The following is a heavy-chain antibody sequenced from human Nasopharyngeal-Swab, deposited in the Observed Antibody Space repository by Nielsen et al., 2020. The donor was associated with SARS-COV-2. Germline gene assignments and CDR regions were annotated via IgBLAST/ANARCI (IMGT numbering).Heavy chain of an antibody. V-gene: IGHV4-34*01. CDR3: ARAGIAAAGYYYYGMDV. CDR1: GGSFSGYY. Sequence: SETLSLTCAVYGGSFSGYYWSWIRQPPGKGLEWIGEINHSGSTNYNPSLKGRVTISVDTSKNQFSLKLSSVTAADTAVYYCARAGIAAAGYYYYGMDVWGQGTTVTASS. J-gene: IGHJ6*02. CDR2: INHSGST. D-gene: IGHD6-13*01.